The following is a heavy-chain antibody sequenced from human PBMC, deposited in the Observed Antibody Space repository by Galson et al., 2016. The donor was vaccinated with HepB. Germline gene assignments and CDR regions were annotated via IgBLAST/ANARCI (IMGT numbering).Heavy chain of an antibody. J-gene: IGHJ3*02. CDR3: ARGGTPYDFWTTGAFDI. D-gene: IGHD3-3*01. Sequence: HWVRQAPGKGLEWVALISYDGSNKYYADSVKGRFTLSRDNSKNTLYLQMNSLRAEDTAVYYCARGGTPYDFWTTGAFDIWGQGTMVTVSS. CDR2: ISYDGSNK. V-gene: IGHV3-30-3*01.